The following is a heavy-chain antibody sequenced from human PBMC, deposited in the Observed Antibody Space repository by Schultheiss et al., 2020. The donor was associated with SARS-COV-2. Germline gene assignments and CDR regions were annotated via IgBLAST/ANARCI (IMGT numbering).Heavy chain of an antibody. J-gene: IGHJ5*02. V-gene: IGHV4-59*01. D-gene: IGHD6-13*01. CDR3: ARDSSSFSP. Sequence: ESLKISCTVSGGSISSYYWSWIRQPPGKGLEWIGYIYYSGSTNYNPSLKSRVTISVDTSKNQFSLKLSSVTAADTAVYYCARDSSSFSPWGQGTLVTVSS. CDR2: IYYSGST. CDR1: GGSISSYY.